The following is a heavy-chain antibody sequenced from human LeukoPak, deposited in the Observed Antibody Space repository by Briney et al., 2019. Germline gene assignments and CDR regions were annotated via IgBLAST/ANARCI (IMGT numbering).Heavy chain of an antibody. J-gene: IGHJ4*02. CDR1: GGSFTTSW. D-gene: IGHD6-13*01. CDR2: INHRGST. CDR3: ADRGEQQLVTGGY. Sequence: SETLSLTCAVYGGSFTTSWWSWIRQAPGKGLEWIGEINHRGSTNYNPSLKSRVTISVDTSKNQFSLKLSSVTAADTAVYYCADRGEQQLVTGGYWGQGTLVTVSS. V-gene: IGHV4-34*01.